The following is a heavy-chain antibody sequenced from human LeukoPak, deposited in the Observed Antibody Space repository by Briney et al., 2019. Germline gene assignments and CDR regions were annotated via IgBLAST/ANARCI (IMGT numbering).Heavy chain of an antibody. D-gene: IGHD2-8*01. CDR1: GFTFGDYA. CDR3: TRGSRPRYCINGVCPDRY. CDR2: IRSKAYGGTT. V-gene: IGHV3-49*04. J-gene: IGHJ4*02. Sequence: GGSLRLSCTASGFTFGDYAMSWVRQAPGKGLEWVGFIRSKAYGGTTEYAASVKGRFTISRDDSKSIAYLQMNSLKTEDTAVYYCTRGSRPRYCINGVCPDRYWGQGTLVTVSS.